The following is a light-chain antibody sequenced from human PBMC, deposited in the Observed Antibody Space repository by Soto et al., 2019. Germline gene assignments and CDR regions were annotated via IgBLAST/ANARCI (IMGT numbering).Light chain of an antibody. CDR2: GNS. Sequence: QSVLTQPPSVSGAPGQRVTISCTGSSSNIGAGYDVHWYQQLPGTAPKLLIYGNSNRPSGVPDRFSGSKSATSAPLAITGLQAEDEADYYCQSYDSSMSEVFGTGTKLTVL. CDR3: QSYDSSMSEV. CDR1: SSNIGAGYD. V-gene: IGLV1-40*01. J-gene: IGLJ1*01.